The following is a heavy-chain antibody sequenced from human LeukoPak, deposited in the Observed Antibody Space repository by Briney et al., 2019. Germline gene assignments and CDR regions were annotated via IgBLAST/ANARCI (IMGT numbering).Heavy chain of an antibody. J-gene: IGHJ4*02. Sequence: GGSLRLSCSASGFIFSDYSMNWVRQAPGKGLEWIAYIKSSGSPIYYADSAKGRFTISRDNAKDSLYLQMNSLRAEDTAVYYCARGWEVPDYWGQGTLVTVSS. CDR3: ARGWEVPDY. CDR2: IKSSGSPI. D-gene: IGHD1-26*01. CDR1: GFIFSDYS. V-gene: IGHV3-48*04.